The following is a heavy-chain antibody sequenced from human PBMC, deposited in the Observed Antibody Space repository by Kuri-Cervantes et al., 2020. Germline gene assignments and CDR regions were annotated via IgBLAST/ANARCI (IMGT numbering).Heavy chain of an antibody. CDR2: IYYSGST. J-gene: IGHJ6*02. CDR1: GGSISSSSYY. V-gene: IGHV4-39*01. Sequence: SETLSLTCTVSGGSISSSSYYWGWIRQPPGKGLEWIGSIYYSGSTYYNPSLKSRVTISVDTSKNQFSLKLSSVTAADTAVYYCASNSGYPSYYYGMDVWGRGTTVTVSS. CDR3: ASNSGYPSYYYGMDV. D-gene: IGHD5-12*01.